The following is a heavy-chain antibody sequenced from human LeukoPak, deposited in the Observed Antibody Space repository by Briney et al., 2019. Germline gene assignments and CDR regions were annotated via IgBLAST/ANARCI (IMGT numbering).Heavy chain of an antibody. D-gene: IGHD1-26*01. CDR1: GYTFTDYY. J-gene: IGHJ4*02. CDR2: IKPKSGGT. CDR3: ARDLVPEGGSSFDY. V-gene: IGHV1-2*02. Sequence: ASVKVSCKSSGYTFTDYYMHGVRQAPAQGLGGMGCIKPKSGGTKYAQKFQGRVTMTRNTSINTAYMELSRLRSDETAVYYCARDLVPEGGSSFDYWGQGTLVTVSS.